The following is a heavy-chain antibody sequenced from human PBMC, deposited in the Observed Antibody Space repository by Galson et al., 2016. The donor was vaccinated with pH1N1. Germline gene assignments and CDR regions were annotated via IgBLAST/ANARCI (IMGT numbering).Heavy chain of an antibody. CDR2: MSAYNGNT. CDR3: ARDVRISLWLPDF. CDR1: GYTFTNYG. Sequence: ASGYTFTNYGITWVRQAPGQGLEWMAWMSAYNGNTNYAQKFQGRVTMATDTSTNTAYMELRNLTSDDPAVYYCARDVRISLWLPDFWGQGTLVTVSS. J-gene: IGHJ4*02. D-gene: IGHD5-18*01. V-gene: IGHV1-18*01.